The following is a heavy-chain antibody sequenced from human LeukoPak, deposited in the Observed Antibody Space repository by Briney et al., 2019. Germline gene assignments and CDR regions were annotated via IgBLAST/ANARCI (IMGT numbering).Heavy chain of an antibody. CDR2: IIPILGIA. J-gene: IGHJ2*01. V-gene: IGHV1-69*04. Sequence: GASVKFSCKASGGTFSSYAISWVRQAPGQGLEWMGRIIPILGIANYAQKFQGRVTITADKSTSTAYMELSSLRSEDTAVYYCAREWYELQWELLLGWYFDLWGRGTLVTVSS. CDR3: AREWYELQWELLLGWYFDL. D-gene: IGHD1-26*01. CDR1: GGTFSSYA.